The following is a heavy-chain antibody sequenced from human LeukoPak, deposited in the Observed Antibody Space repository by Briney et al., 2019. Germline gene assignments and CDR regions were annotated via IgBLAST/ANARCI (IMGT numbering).Heavy chain of an antibody. CDR3: ARGGNYWPQWWFDP. J-gene: IGHJ5*02. V-gene: IGHV4-34*01. CDR2: INHRGST. Sequence: SKTLSLTCAVYGGSFSGYYWSWIRQPPGKGLEWIGEINHRGSTSYNPSLKSRVTMSLDASKNQFSLELNSVTPADTAVYYCARGGNYWPQWWFDPWGRGTLVSVSS. D-gene: IGHD1-26*01. CDR1: GGSFSGYY.